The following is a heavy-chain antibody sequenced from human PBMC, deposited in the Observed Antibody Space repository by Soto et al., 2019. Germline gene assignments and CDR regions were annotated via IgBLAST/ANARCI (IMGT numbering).Heavy chain of an antibody. CDR3: ARDGDYGDYAGKGVGMKYYGMDV. D-gene: IGHD4-17*01. CDR2: IIPIFGTA. V-gene: IGHV1-69*06. J-gene: IGHJ6*04. CDR1: GGTFSSYA. Sequence: SVKVSFKAAGGTFSSYASSGLRQAPGQGLEWMGGIIPIFGTANYAQKFQGRVTITADKSTSTAYMELSSLSSEDTAVYYCARDGDYGDYAGKGVGMKYYGMDVWGKGTTVTVSS.